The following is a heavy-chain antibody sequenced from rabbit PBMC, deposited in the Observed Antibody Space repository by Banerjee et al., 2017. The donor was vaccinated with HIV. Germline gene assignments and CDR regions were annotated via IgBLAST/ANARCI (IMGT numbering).Heavy chain of an antibody. CDR3: ASHMGL. CDR1: GFDFSSYG. D-gene: IGHD3-1*01. Sequence: QEQLVESGGGLVQPGGSLTLSCKGSGFDFSSYGVSWVRQAPGKGLEWIGYIDPVFGSTYYATWVNGRFTISSDNAQNTVDLQMNSLTAADTATYFCASHMGLWGQGTLVTVS. CDR2: IDPVFGST. V-gene: IGHV1S47*01. J-gene: IGHJ3*01.